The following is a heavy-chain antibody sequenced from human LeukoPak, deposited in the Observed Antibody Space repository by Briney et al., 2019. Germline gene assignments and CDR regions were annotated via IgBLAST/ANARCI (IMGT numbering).Heavy chain of an antibody. J-gene: IGHJ4*02. Sequence: ASVKVSCKASGYTFTNYGITWMRQAPGQGLEWMGWISGYNGHTKYAQKFQGRVTMTTDTSTSTAYMELRSLRSDDTAVYYCARGLPPRRNYDSSGYYSYYFDYWGQGTLVTVSS. CDR3: ARGLPPRRNYDSSGYYSYYFDY. D-gene: IGHD3-22*01. CDR1: GYTFTNYG. V-gene: IGHV1-18*01. CDR2: ISGYNGHT.